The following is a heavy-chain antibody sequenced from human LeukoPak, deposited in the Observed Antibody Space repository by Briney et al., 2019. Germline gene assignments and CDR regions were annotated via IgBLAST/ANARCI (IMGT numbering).Heavy chain of an antibody. CDR1: GFTFDDYA. CDR2: ISWNSGSI. Sequence: PGRSLRLSCAASGFTFDDYAMHWVRQAPGKGLEWVSGISWNSGSIGYADSVKGRFTISRDNAKNSLYLQMNSLRAEDTALYYCAKDPSGSYFPSIFDYWGQGTLVTVSS. J-gene: IGHJ4*02. CDR3: AKDPSGSYFPSIFDY. D-gene: IGHD1-26*01. V-gene: IGHV3-9*01.